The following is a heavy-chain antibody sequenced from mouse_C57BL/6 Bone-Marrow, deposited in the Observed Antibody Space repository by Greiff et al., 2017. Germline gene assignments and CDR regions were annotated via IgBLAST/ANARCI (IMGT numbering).Heavy chain of an antibody. Sequence: EVQVVESGAELVRPGASVKLSCTASGFNIKDDYMHWVKQRPEQGLEWIGWIDPENGDTEYASKFQGKATITADTSSNTAYLQLSSLTSEDTAVYYCTPLDYFDYWGQGTTLTVSS. V-gene: IGHV14-4*01. CDR3: TPLDYFDY. J-gene: IGHJ2*01. CDR1: GFNIKDDY. CDR2: IDPENGDT.